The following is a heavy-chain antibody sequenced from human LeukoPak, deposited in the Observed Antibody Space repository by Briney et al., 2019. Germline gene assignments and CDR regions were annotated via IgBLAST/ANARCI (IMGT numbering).Heavy chain of an antibody. CDR3: ARTPGLDSSGYYNY. CDR2: IDAGNGNT. D-gene: IGHD3-22*01. Sequence: ASVKVSCKASGYTFTSYAMHWVRQAPGQRLEWMGWIDAGNGNTKYSQKFQGRVTITRDTSASTAYMELSSLRSDDTAVYYCARTPGLDSSGYYNYWGQGTLVTVSS. V-gene: IGHV1-3*01. CDR1: GYTFTSYA. J-gene: IGHJ4*02.